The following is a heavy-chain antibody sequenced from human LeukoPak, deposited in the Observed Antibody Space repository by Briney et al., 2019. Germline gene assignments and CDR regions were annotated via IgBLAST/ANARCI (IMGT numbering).Heavy chain of an antibody. CDR2: INHSGST. Sequence: PSETLSLTCAVYGGSFSGYYWSWIRQPPGKGLEWIGEINHSGSTNYNPSLKSRVTISVDTSKNQFSLKLSSVTAADTAVYYCARRRAYDILTGYYTYFQHWGQGTLVTVSS. CDR1: GGSFSGYY. D-gene: IGHD3-9*01. CDR3: ARRRAYDILTGYYTYFQH. J-gene: IGHJ1*01. V-gene: IGHV4-34*01.